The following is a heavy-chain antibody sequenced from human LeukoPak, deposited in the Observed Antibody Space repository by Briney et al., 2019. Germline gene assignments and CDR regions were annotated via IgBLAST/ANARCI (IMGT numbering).Heavy chain of an antibody. D-gene: IGHD3-16*01. CDR3: ARVGMIQAYSTEDY. J-gene: IGHJ4*02. V-gene: IGHV4-59*01. CDR1: GGSINSYY. Sequence: ASETLSLTCTVSGGSINSYYWSWTRQPPGRGLEWIGSIHYSGSTSYNPSLRSRVTISVDKSKNQFFLKLSSVTATDTAVYYCARVGMIQAYSTEDYWGQGTLVTVSS. CDR2: IHYSGST.